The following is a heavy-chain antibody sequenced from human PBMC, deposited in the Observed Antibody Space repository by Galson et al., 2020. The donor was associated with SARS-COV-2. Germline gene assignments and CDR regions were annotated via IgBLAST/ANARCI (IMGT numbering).Heavy chain of an antibody. J-gene: IGHJ4*02. Sequence: ASVKVSCKASGYTFTNYAMNWVRQAPGQGLEWMGWINTNTGNPTYAQGFTGRFVFSLDPSVSTAYLQISSLKAEDTAVYYCARGIETGYSSGWYYWGQGTLVTVSS. CDR3: ARGIETGYSSGWYY. V-gene: IGHV7-4-1*02. CDR1: GYTFTNYA. CDR2: INTNTGNP. D-gene: IGHD6-19*01.